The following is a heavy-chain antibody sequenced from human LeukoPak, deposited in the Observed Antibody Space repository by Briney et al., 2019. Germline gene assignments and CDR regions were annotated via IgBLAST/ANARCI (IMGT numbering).Heavy chain of an antibody. CDR1: GFTFSNYP. Sequence: GGSLRLSCAASGFTFSNYPIHWVRQTPGKGLEWVAVISYDGSNKYYADSVKGRFTIPRDNSKNTLYLQMNSLRAEDTAVYYCARDLASMPGYWGQGTLVTVSS. V-gene: IGHV3-30*04. J-gene: IGHJ4*02. CDR2: ISYDGSNK. D-gene: IGHD2/OR15-2a*01. CDR3: ARDLASMPGY.